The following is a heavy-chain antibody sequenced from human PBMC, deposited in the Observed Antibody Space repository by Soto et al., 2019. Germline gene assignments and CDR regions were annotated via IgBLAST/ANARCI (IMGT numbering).Heavy chain of an antibody. CDR1: GYTFTSYG. CDR2: ISAYSGNT. J-gene: IGHJ6*02. V-gene: IGHV1-18*01. CDR3: ARQDYGGTDNYYYYYGMDV. D-gene: IGHD4-17*01. Sequence: QVQLVQSGAEVKKPGASVKVSCKASGYTFTSYGISWVRQAPGQGLEWMGWISAYSGNTNYAQKLQGRVTMTTDTSTSTAYMELRSLRSDDTAVYYCARQDYGGTDNYYYYYGMDVWGQGTTVTVSS.